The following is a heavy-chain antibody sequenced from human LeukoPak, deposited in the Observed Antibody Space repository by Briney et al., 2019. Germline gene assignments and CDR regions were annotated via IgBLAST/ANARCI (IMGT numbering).Heavy chain of an antibody. J-gene: IGHJ4*02. CDR3: AKGDWGDY. D-gene: IGHD7-27*01. V-gene: IGHV3-23*01. CDR1: GFTFSSYA. Sequence: GGSLRLSCAASGFTFSSYAMNWVRQAPGKGLEWVSGISGGGDSTYYADSVKGRFTISKDNSKNTLYLQMNSLRADDTAVYYCAKGDWGDYWGQGTLVTVSS. CDR2: ISGGGDST.